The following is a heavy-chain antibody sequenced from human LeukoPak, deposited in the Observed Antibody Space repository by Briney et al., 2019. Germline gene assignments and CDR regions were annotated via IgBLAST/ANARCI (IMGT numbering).Heavy chain of an antibody. J-gene: IGHJ6*04. D-gene: IGHD2-2*02. CDR1: GYTFTTYG. CDR3: ARCGPGSTSCYNKGNIGMDV. CDR2: VSGNNGNT. V-gene: IGHV1-18*01. Sequence: GASVKVSCKASGYTFTTYGISWVRQAPGQGLEWMGWVSGNNGNTNYAQKLQGSVTMTTDTSTNTAYMELRSLRSDDTAVYYCARCGPGSTSCYNKGNIGMDVWGKGTTVTVSS.